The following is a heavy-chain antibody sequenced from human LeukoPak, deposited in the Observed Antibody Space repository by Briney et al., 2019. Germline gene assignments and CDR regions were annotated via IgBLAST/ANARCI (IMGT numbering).Heavy chain of an antibody. Sequence: SETLSLTCTVSGYSISSGYYWGWIRQPPGKGLEWIGSIYHSGRTFYNPSLKSRVTISVDTSKNQFSLKLTSVTAADTAVYYCARAHGDYCYYYYYMDVWGKGTTVTVSS. CDR1: GYSISSGYY. CDR2: IYHSGRT. J-gene: IGHJ6*03. V-gene: IGHV4-38-2*02. D-gene: IGHD4-17*01. CDR3: ARAHGDYCYYYYYMDV.